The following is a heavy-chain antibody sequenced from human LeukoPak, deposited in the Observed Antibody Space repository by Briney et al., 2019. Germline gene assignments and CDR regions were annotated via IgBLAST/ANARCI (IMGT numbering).Heavy chain of an antibody. J-gene: IGHJ1*01. CDR3: ARGGAARLHFQN. CDR1: GGSISTYY. Sequence: PSETLSLTCTVSGGSISTYYWNWIRQPPGKGLEWIGYIYHSGSTNYNPTLQSRVTISVDTSKNQFSLNLNSVTAADTAVYYCARGGAARLHFQNWGQGTLVTVSS. V-gene: IGHV4-59*01. D-gene: IGHD6-6*01. CDR2: IYHSGST.